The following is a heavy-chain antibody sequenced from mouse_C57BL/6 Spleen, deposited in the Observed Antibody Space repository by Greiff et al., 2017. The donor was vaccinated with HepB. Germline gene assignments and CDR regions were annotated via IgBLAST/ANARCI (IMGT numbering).Heavy chain of an antibody. CDR2: INPNNGGT. CDR1: GYTFTDYY. CDR3: ARGPLITTEGMDY. V-gene: IGHV1-26*01. J-gene: IGHJ4*01. Sequence: VQLQQSGPELVKPGASVKISCKASGYTFTDYYMNWVKQSHGKSLEWIGDINPNNGGTSYNQKFKGKATLTVDKSSSTAYMELRSLTSEDSAVYYCARGPLITTEGMDYWGQGTSVTVSS. D-gene: IGHD1-1*01.